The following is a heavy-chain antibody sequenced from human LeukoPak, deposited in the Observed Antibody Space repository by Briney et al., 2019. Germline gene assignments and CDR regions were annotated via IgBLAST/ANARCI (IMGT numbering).Heavy chain of an antibody. D-gene: IGHD3-22*01. Sequence: SQTLSLTCAISGDSVSSNSAAWNWIRQSPSRGLEWLGRTYYRSKWYNDYAVSVKSRITINPDTSKNQFSLQLNSVTPEDTAVYYCARDARTYYYDSSGYYLSPDDAFDIWGQGTMVTVSS. CDR1: GDSVSSNSAA. CDR3: ARDARTYYYDSSGYYLSPDDAFDI. CDR2: TYYRSKWYN. V-gene: IGHV6-1*01. J-gene: IGHJ3*02.